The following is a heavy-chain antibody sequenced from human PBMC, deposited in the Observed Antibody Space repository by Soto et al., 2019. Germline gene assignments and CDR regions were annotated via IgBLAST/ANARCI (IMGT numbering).Heavy chain of an antibody. J-gene: IGHJ6*03. CDR1: SGSISSSNW. D-gene: IGHD2-2*01. V-gene: IGHV4-4*02. CDR3: ARVYRGVVPAAHYYYYYMDV. CDR2: IYHSGST. Sequence: TLSLTCAVSSGSISSSNWWSWVRQPPGKGLEWIGEIYHSGSTNYNPSLKSRVTISVDKSQNQFSLKLSSVTAADTAVYYCARVYRGVVPAAHYYYYYMDVWGKGTTVTVSS.